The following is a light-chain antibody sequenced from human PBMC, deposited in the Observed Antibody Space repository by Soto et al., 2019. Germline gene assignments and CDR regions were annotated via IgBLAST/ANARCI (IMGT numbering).Light chain of an antibody. Sequence: QSVLTQPPSVSGAPGQRVTISCTGSSSNIGAGYDVHWYQQLPGTAPKLLIYGNSSRPSGVPDRFSGSKSGTSVSLAITGLQAEDEADYYCQSYDSSLSAYVVFGGGTKLTVL. J-gene: IGLJ2*01. CDR3: QSYDSSLSAYVV. V-gene: IGLV1-40*01. CDR1: SSNIGAGYD. CDR2: GNS.